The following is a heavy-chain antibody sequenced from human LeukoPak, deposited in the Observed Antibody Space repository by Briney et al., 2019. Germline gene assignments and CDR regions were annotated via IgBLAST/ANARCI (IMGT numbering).Heavy chain of an antibody. Sequence: GGSLRLSCAASGFTFSSSAMSWVRQAPGKGLEWVAAISDTGRLSYCADSVNGRFTISRDNSKNTLYLQMNSLRAEDTAVYYCARDPSGGYYYDSSGYYYTWGQGTLVTVSS. D-gene: IGHD3-22*01. CDR2: ISDTGRLS. J-gene: IGHJ5*02. CDR1: GFTFSSSA. V-gene: IGHV3-23*01. CDR3: ARDPSGGYYYDSSGYYYT.